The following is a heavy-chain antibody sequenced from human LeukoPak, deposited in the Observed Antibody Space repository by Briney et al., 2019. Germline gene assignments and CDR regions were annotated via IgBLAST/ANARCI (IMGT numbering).Heavy chain of an antibody. J-gene: IGHJ4*02. CDR1: GFTFSTYW. CDR2: IKEDGSET. Sequence: PGGSLRLSRAASGFTFSTYWMSLVRPAPGEGLGWVANIKEDGSETYYVDSLRGRFTISRDNLKNSLYLQINSLRAEDTAVYYCGRDSFETDIDYWGQGTLVTVSS. CDR3: GRDSFETDIDY. D-gene: IGHD1-14*01. V-gene: IGHV3-7*01.